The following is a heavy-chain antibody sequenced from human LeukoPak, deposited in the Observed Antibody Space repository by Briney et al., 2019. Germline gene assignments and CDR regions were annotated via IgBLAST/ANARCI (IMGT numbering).Heavy chain of an antibody. D-gene: IGHD3-22*01. CDR2: INPDGGTT. CDR3: ARVLSGSWDWFDP. Sequence: GGSLRLSYAASGFTFSRYWIHWVRQAPGKGLEWVSRINPDGGTTTYADSVKGRFTISRDNAKNTVYLQMNSLRAEDMAVYYCARVLSGSWDWFDPWGQGTLVTVSS. J-gene: IGHJ5*02. CDR1: GFTFSRYW. V-gene: IGHV3-74*01.